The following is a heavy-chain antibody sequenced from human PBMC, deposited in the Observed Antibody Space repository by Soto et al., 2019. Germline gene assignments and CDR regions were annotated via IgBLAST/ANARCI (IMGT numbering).Heavy chain of an antibody. CDR3: AGEYCSGGSCYWRRDGSHSLDY. D-gene: IGHD2-15*01. CDR1: GYTLTELS. CDR2: FDPEDGET. Sequence: ASVKGSCKVSGYTLTELSIHWVGQAPGKGVEWKGGFDPEDGETIYAQKFQGRVTMTEDTSTDTAYMELSSLRSEDTAVYYCAGEYCSGGSCYWRRDGSHSLDYWGQGTLVTVSS. V-gene: IGHV1-24*01. J-gene: IGHJ4*02.